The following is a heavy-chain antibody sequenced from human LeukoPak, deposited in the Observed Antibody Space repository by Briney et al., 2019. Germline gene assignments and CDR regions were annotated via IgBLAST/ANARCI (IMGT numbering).Heavy chain of an antibody. CDR2: IVPIFGTP. Sequence: GASVKVSCKASRDTFRNYAINWVRQAPGQGLEWMGGIVPIFGTPNYAQKLQGRVAITTDDSASTAYMELSSLRSEDTATYYCARGSRSSGLLYYFDPWGQGTLVTVSS. CDR1: RDTFRNYA. J-gene: IGHJ4*02. D-gene: IGHD3-10*01. V-gene: IGHV1-69*05. CDR3: ARGSRSSGLLYYFDP.